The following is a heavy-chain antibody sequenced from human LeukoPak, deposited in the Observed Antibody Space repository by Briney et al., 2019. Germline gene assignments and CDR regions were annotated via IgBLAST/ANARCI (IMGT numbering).Heavy chain of an antibody. CDR2: ISYDGSKK. D-gene: IGHD3-22*01. V-gene: IGHV3-30*18. J-gene: IGHJ3*02. CDR1: GFTFSRYG. Sequence: GGSLRLSCAASGFTFSRYGMHWVGQAPGKGLEWVAIISYDGSKKYYADSVKGRFTISRDNSKNTLYLQMSSLRAEDTAVYYGSKLLRSNYYYDSSCYPLPDAFDIWGQGAMVTVSS. CDR3: SKLLRSNYYYDSSCYPLPDAFDI.